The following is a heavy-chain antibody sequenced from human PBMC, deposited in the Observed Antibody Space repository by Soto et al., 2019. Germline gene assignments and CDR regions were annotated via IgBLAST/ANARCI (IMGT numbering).Heavy chain of an antibody. CDR1: GGSISSYY. V-gene: IGHV4-59*01. CDR3: ARANPTYYYDSSGYEGWFDP. J-gene: IGHJ5*02. D-gene: IGHD3-22*01. CDR2: IYYSGST. Sequence: PSETLSLTCTVSGGSISSYYWSWIRQPPGKGLEWSGHIYYSGSTNYNPSLKSRVTISVDTSKNQFSLKLSSVTAADTAVYYCARANPTYYYDSSGYEGWFDPWGQGTLVTVSS.